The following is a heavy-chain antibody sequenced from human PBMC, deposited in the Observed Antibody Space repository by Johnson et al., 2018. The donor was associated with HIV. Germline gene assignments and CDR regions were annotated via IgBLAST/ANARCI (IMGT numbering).Heavy chain of an antibody. V-gene: IGHV3-74*01. CDR2: INSDGSST. CDR1: GFTFSSYW. D-gene: IGHD3-3*01. CDR3: ARDKRDYDFWGGDAFDI. J-gene: IGHJ3*02. Sequence: VQLVESGGGLVQPGGSLRLSCAASGFTFSSYWMHWVRQAPGKGLVWVSRINSDGSSTSYADSVKGRFTISRDNAKNTLYLQMNSLRAEDTAVYYCARDKRDYDFWGGDAFDIWGQGTMVTVSS.